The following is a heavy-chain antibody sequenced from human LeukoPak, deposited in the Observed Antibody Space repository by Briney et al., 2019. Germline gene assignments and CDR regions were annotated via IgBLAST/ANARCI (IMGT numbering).Heavy chain of an antibody. CDR2: IYSTGTT. D-gene: IGHD2-21*02. CDR1: GGSTSSYY. V-gene: IGHV4-59*01. CDR3: ARTLYCGGDCYYFDS. J-gene: IGHJ4*02. Sequence: SETLSLTCTVSGGSTSSYYWSWIRQPPGRGLEWIGFIYSTGTTNYIPSLKNRVTISVDTSKNQFSLNLSSVTAADTAVYYCARTLYCGGDCYYFDSWGQGTLVTVSS.